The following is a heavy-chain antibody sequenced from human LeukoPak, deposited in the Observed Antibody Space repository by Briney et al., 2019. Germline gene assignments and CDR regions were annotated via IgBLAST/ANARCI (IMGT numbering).Heavy chain of an antibody. D-gene: IGHD6-13*01. CDR3: ARIAAAGNFFDY. CDR1: GFTFDDYA. Sequence: GRSLRLSCAASGFTFDDYAMHWVRQAPGKGLEWVSGISWNSGSIGYADSVKGRFTISRDNARNSLYLQMNSLRAEDTALYYCARIAAAGNFFDYWGQGTLVTVSS. CDR2: ISWNSGSI. J-gene: IGHJ4*02. V-gene: IGHV3-9*01.